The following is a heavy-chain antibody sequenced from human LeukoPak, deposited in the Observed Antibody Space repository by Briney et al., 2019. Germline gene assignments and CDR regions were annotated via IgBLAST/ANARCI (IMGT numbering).Heavy chain of an antibody. Sequence: SETLSLTCAVYGGSFSGYYWSWIRQPPGKGLEWIGEINHSGSTNYNPSLKSRVTISVDTSKNQFSLKLGSVTAADTAVYYCARDRPPWGEGAFDIWGQGTMVTVSS. CDR3: ARDRPPWGEGAFDI. D-gene: IGHD3-16*01. CDR2: INHSGST. CDR1: GGSFSGYY. V-gene: IGHV4-34*01. J-gene: IGHJ3*02.